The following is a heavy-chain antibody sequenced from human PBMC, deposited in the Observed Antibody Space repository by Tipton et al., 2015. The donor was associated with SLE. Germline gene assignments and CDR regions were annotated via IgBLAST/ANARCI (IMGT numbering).Heavy chain of an antibody. CDR1: GFNFNSYA. CDR2: VYNDGST. Sequence: GSLRLSCAASGFNFNSYAMSWVRQAPGKGLEWVSVVYNDGSTHYADSVKGRFTSSRDNAKNMLYLHMNSLSADDSGLYYCAKDFTGPLDSWGQGTLVTVSS. D-gene: IGHD3-9*01. J-gene: IGHJ4*02. V-gene: IGHV3-23*03. CDR3: AKDFTGPLDS.